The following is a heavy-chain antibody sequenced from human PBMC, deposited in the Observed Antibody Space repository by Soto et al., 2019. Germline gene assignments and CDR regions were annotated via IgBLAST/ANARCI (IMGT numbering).Heavy chain of an antibody. CDR1: GYTFTSYG. CDR3: VRRHVSATGVDWFDP. Sequence: ASVKVSCKASGYTFTSYGIHWVRQAPGQRLEWMGWINAANGDTKYSPKFQGRVTITRDTSASTAYMELSSLRSEDTAVYYCVRRHVSATGVDWFDPWGQGTLVTVSS. J-gene: IGHJ5*02. D-gene: IGHD6-13*01. V-gene: IGHV1-3*01. CDR2: INAANGDT.